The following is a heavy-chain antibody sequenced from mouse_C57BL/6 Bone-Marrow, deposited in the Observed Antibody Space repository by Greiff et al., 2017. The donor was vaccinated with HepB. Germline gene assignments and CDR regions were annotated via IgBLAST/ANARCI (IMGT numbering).Heavy chain of an antibody. J-gene: IGHJ1*03. V-gene: IGHV1-26*01. CDR2: INPNNGGT. Sequence: VQLQQSGPELVKPGASVKISCKASGYTFTDYYMNWVKQSHGKSLEWIGDINPNNGGTSYNQKFKGKATLTVDKSSSTAYMELRSLTSEDSAVYYFARWDYYGSSLYWYFDVWGTGTTVTVSS. CDR3: ARWDYYGSSLYWYFDV. CDR1: GYTFTDYY. D-gene: IGHD1-1*01.